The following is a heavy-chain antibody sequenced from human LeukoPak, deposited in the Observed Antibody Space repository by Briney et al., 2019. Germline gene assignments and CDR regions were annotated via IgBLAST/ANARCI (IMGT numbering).Heavy chain of an antibody. D-gene: IGHD1-1*01. Sequence: GGSLRLSCAASGFTFSSYSMNWVRQAPGKGLEWVSYISSSSSTIYYADSVKGRFTISRDNSEDTLYLQMNSLRAEDTAVYYCVRDPSGSGFAFDSWGQGALVTVSS. CDR1: GFTFSSYS. CDR2: ISSSSSTI. V-gene: IGHV3-48*01. J-gene: IGHJ4*02. CDR3: VRDPSGSGFAFDS.